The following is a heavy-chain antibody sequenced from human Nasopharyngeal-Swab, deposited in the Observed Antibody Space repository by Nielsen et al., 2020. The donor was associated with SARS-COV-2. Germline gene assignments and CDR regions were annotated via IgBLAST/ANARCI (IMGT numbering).Heavy chain of an antibody. D-gene: IGHD3-16*01. Sequence: GESLKISCAASGFTFSNAWMSWVRQAPGKGLEWVGRIKSKTDGGTTDYAALVKGRFTISRDDSKNTLYLQMNSLKTEDTAVYYCTRGGLYGMDVWGQGTTVTVSS. V-gene: IGHV3-15*01. CDR3: TRGGLYGMDV. CDR2: IKSKTDGGTT. CDR1: GFTFSNAW. J-gene: IGHJ6*02.